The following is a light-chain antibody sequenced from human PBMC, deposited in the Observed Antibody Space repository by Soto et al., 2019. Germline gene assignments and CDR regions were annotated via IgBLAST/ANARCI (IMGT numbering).Light chain of an antibody. V-gene: IGKV3-11*01. J-gene: IGKJ4*01. CDR3: QQRSNWPPLT. CDR1: QSVSSY. CDR2: DAS. Sequence: EIGLTQSPATLSLSPGERATLSCRARQSVSSYLAWYQQKPGQAPRLLIYDASTRATGIPARFSGSGSGTDFTLTISSLEPEDFAVYYCQQRSNWPPLTFGGGTKVEIK.